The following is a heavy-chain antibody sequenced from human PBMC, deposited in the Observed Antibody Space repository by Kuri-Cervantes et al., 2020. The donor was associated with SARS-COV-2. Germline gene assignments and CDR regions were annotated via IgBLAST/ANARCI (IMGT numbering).Heavy chain of an antibody. CDR3: ARHSGVGATRFFDY. CDR2: IYPGDSNT. V-gene: IGHV5-51*01. Sequence: GESLKISCKGSEYSFSIYWIAWVRQMPGKGLEWMGIIYPGDSNTRYSPSFQGQVTISADKSISTAYLQWSSLKASDTAMYYCARHSGVGATRFFDYWGQGTLVTVSS. D-gene: IGHD1-26*01. J-gene: IGHJ4*02. CDR1: EYSFSIYW.